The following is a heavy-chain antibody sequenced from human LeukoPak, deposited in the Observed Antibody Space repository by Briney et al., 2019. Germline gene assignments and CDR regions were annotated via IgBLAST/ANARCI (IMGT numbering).Heavy chain of an antibody. D-gene: IGHD6-13*01. Sequence: GGTLRLSCAASGFTFSSYSMNWVRQAPGKGLEWVSYISSSSSTIYYADSVKGRFTISRDNAKNSLYLQMNSLRAEDTAVYYCARDPSSWYYYYMDVWGKGTTVTVSS. CDR2: ISSSSSTI. V-gene: IGHV3-48*01. CDR3: ARDPSSWYYYYMDV. CDR1: GFTFSSYS. J-gene: IGHJ6*03.